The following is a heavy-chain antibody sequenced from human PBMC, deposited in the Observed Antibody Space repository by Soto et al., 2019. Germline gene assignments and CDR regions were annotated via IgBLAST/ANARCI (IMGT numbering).Heavy chain of an antibody. Sequence: QVQLVQSGAEVKKPGASVKVSCKASGYTFTSYDINWVRQATGQGLEWMGWMNPNSGNTGYAQKFQGRVTMTRNTSISTAYMELSSRRSEDTAVYYCARGKLLSVAGTGWFDPWGQGTLVTVSS. J-gene: IGHJ5*02. CDR3: ARGKLLSVAGTGWFDP. V-gene: IGHV1-8*01. D-gene: IGHD6-19*01. CDR1: GYTFTSYD. CDR2: MNPNSGNT.